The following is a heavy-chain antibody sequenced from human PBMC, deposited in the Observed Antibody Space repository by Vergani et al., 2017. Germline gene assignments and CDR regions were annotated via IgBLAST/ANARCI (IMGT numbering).Heavy chain of an antibody. CDR2: INHSGST. Sequence: QVQLQQWGAGLLKPSETLSLTCAVYGGSFSGYYWSWIRQPPGKGLEWIGEINHSGSTNYNPSLKSRVTISVDTSKNQFSLKLSSVTAADTAVYYCARIAAAARGYAFDIWGQGTMVTVSS. D-gene: IGHD6-13*01. CDR3: ARIAAAARGYAFDI. CDR1: GGSFSGYY. V-gene: IGHV4-34*01. J-gene: IGHJ3*02.